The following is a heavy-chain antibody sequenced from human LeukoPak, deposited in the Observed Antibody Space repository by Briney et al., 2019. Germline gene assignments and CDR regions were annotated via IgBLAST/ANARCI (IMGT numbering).Heavy chain of an antibody. CDR1: GYSISSGYY. CDR3: ARAGSPGGNLASYGDYSDRGSWFDP. Sequence: PSETLSLTCTVPGYSISSGYYWGWIRQPPGKGLAWIGSIYHSGSTYYNPSLKSRVTISVDTSKNQFSLKLSSVTAADTAVYYCARAGSPGGNLASYGDYSDRGSWFDPWGQGTLVTVSS. J-gene: IGHJ5*02. D-gene: IGHD4-17*01. V-gene: IGHV4-38-2*02. CDR2: IYHSGST.